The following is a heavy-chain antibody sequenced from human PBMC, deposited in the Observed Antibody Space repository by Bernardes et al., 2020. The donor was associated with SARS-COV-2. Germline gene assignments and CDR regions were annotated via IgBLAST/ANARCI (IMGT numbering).Heavy chain of an antibody. CDR3: ARGRIAVADYYYYGMDV. D-gene: IGHD6-19*01. J-gene: IGHJ6*02. V-gene: IGHV4-34*01. Sequence: SETLSLTCAVYGGSFSGYYWSWIRQPPGKGLEWIGEINHSGSTNYNPSLKSRVTISVDTSKNQFSLKLSSVTAADTAVYYCARGRIAVADYYYYGMDVWGQGTTVTVSS. CDR2: INHSGST. CDR1: GGSFSGYY.